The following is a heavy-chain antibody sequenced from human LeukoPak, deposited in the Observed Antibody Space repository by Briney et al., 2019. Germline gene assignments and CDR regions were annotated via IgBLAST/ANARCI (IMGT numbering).Heavy chain of an antibody. D-gene: IGHD3-10*01. V-gene: IGHV3-48*01. CDR3: ARGQLWFGELLPPLGDY. CDR2: ISSSSSTI. Sequence: PGGSLRLSCAASGFTFSSYSMNWVRQAPGKGLEWVSYISSSSSTIYYADSVKGRFTISRDNAKNSLYLQMNSLRAEDTAVYYCARGQLWFGELLPPLGDYWGQGTLVTVSS. J-gene: IGHJ4*02. CDR1: GFTFSSYS.